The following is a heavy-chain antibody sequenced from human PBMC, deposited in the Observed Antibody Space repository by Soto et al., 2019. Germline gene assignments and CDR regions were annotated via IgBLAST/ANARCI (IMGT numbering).Heavy chain of an antibody. CDR2: IYYSGRT. Sequence: SETLSPACSVSDDSISSSSYYWGWVRQPPGKGLEWIGSIYYSGRTYYSDSVRGRFTISIDDSKNTLYLQMNSLRVEDTAVYYCARDRALSGGSGRSGGWFDPWGQGTLVTVSS. J-gene: IGHJ5*02. CDR1: DDSISSSSYY. V-gene: IGHV4-39*07. CDR3: ARDRALSGGSGRSGGWFDP. D-gene: IGHD6-19*01.